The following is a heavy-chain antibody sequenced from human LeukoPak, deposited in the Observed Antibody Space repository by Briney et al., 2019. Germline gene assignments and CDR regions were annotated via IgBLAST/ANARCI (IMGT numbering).Heavy chain of an antibody. CDR2: ISSQSGSA. CDR3: AKIYCSSVTCYLDF. D-gene: IGHD2-2*01. CDR1: GGSISSYNW. Sequence: SETLSLTCAVSGGSISSYNWWTWVRQPPGKGLEWIGEISSQSGSANYNPSLMRRVTISVDKSKNQFSLRLTSVTAADTAVYYCAKIYCSSVTCYLDFWGQGTLVTVSS. V-gene: IGHV4-4*02. J-gene: IGHJ4*02.